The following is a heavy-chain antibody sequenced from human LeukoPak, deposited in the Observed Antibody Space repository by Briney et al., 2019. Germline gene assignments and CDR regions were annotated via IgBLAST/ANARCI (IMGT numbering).Heavy chain of an antibody. V-gene: IGHV4-59*01. CDR2: IYYSGST. CDR1: GGSISSYY. Sequence: SETLSLTCTVSGGSISSYYWSWIRQPPGKGLEWIGYIYYSGSTNYNPSLKSRVTISVDTSKNQFSLKLSSVTAADTAVYYCAREWSIDAFDIWGQGTMVTVSS. CDR3: AREWSIDAFDI. J-gene: IGHJ3*02. D-gene: IGHD2-15*01.